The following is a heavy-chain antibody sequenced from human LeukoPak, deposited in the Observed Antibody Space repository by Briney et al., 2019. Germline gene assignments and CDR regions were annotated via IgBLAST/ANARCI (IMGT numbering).Heavy chain of an antibody. CDR1: GGSISSHY. CDR3: ARHRDSLGFHNWFDP. Sequence: SETLSLTCTVSGGSISSHYWSWIRQSPGRGLEWIGFTFYTGSTNSNPSLKSRVTMSADPSKDQVSLRLISVTAADTAIYYCARHRDSLGFHNWFDPWGQGTLVSVSS. J-gene: IGHJ5*02. D-gene: IGHD3-16*01. V-gene: IGHV4-59*08. CDR2: TFYTGST.